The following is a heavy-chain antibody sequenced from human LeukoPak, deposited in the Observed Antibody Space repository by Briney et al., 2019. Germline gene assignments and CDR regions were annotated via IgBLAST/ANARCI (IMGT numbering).Heavy chain of an antibody. CDR2: IYYSGST. CDR3: ARGIAAAGTGAFDI. V-gene: IGHV4-59*01. Sequence: SETLSLTCTVSGGSISSYYWNWIRQPPGKGLEWIGYIYYSGSTNYNPSLKSRVTISVDTSKNQFSLKLSSVTAADTAVYYCARGIAAAGTGAFDIWGQGTMVTVSS. J-gene: IGHJ3*02. CDR1: GGSISSYY. D-gene: IGHD6-13*01.